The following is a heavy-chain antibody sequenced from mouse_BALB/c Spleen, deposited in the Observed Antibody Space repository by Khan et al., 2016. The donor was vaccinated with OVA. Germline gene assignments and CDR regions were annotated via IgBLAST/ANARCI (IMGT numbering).Heavy chain of an antibody. CDR1: GYPFTYYI. J-gene: IGHJ3*01. CDR3: ARTDYGRSYPGVAY. CDR2: IYSGCITI. D-gene: IGHD1-1*01. Sequence: QVQLQQSGPDLVKPGASVKMSCKASGYPFTYYIITWVRQRSGQGLEWIGEIYSGCITIYYNENFRGKATLTADKSSNTAYMQLSSLTSEDSAVAFCARTDYGRSYPGVAYWGQGTLVTVSA. V-gene: IGHV1-81*01.